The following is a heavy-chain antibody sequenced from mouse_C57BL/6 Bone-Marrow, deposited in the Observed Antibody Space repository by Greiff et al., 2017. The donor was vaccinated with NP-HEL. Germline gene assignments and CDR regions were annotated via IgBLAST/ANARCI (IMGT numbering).Heavy chain of an antibody. J-gene: IGHJ1*03. CDR1: GYTFTDYY. CDR3: AREDYGSFV. D-gene: IGHD1-1*01. CDR2: INPYNGGT. V-gene: IGHV1-19*01. Sequence: VQLKESGPVLVKPGASVKMSCKASGYTFTDYYMNWVKQSHGKSLEWIGVINPYNGGTSYNQKFKGKATLTVDKSSSTAYMELNSLTPEDSAVYYCAREDYGSFVWGTGTTVTVSS.